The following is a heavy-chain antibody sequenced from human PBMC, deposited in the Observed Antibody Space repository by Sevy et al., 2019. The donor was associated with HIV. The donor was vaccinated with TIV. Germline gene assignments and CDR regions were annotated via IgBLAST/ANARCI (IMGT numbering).Heavy chain of an antibody. J-gene: IGHJ4*02. CDR1: GFTVNSNY. D-gene: IGHD5-18*01. CDR3: ARGKSGYGYALNY. Sequence: GGPLRLSCAASGFTVNSNYMTWVRQAPGKGLEGVSVIYSDGTTYHADSVKDRFTISRDNFKNTLYLQMNSLRAEDTAVYYCARGKSGYGYALNYWGQGTLVTVSS. V-gene: IGHV3-66*01. CDR2: IYSDGTT.